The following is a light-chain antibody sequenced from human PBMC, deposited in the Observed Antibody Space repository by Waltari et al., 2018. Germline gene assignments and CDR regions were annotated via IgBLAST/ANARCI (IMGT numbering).Light chain of an antibody. CDR3: QQYYSTPFT. V-gene: IGKV3-20*01. CDR1: QSVTSSY. Sequence: EIVLTQSPGTLSLSPGERATLSCRASQSVTSSYLAWYQQKPGRPPRLFIYGASSRATGIPDRFSGSGSGTDFTLTINRLEPEDFAVYYCQQYYSTPFTFGPGTKVDIK. CDR2: GAS. J-gene: IGKJ3*01.